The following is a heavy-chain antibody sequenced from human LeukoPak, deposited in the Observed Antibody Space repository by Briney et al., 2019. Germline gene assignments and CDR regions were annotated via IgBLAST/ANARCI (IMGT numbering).Heavy chain of an antibody. CDR2: ISGDGDNT. CDR3: AKGVRSGTYYNCFDP. D-gene: IGHD1-26*01. CDR1: GFTLDDAA. J-gene: IGHJ5*02. Sequence: PGGSLRLSCVASGFTLDDAALHWGRHAPGRGLEWISLISGDGDNTYYADSVKRRFTISRDTTTNPLYLHMSSLRAEDTAFYYCAKGVRSGTYYNCFDPWGQGTLVTVSS. V-gene: IGHV3-43*02.